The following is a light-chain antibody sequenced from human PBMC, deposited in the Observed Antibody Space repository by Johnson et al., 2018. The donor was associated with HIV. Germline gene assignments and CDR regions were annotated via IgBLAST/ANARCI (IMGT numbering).Light chain of an antibody. CDR2: ENN. CDR1: RSNIGNNY. CDR3: ETWDSSLSGV. V-gene: IGLV1-51*02. J-gene: IGLJ1*01. Sequence: QSVLTQPPSVSAAPGQKVTISCSGSRSNIGNNYVSWYQQLPGTAPKLLIYENNKRPSGIPDRFSGSKSGTSATLAITGLQTGDEADYYCETWDSSLSGVFGTGTTVTVL.